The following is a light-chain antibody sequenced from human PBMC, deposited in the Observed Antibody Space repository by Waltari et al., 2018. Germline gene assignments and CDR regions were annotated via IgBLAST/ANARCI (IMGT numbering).Light chain of an antibody. CDR1: SGSISSTSY. CDR2: KIN. CDR3: VLYMGSGIWV. J-gene: IGLJ3*02. Sequence: QTVVTQEPSLSVSPGGTVTLTCALTSGSISSTSYATWYQQTPGQPPRTLVYKINRLSSGVPDRFSGSMLGDKAALTITGAQADDECDYYCVLYMGSGIWVFGGGTKLTVL. V-gene: IGLV8-61*01.